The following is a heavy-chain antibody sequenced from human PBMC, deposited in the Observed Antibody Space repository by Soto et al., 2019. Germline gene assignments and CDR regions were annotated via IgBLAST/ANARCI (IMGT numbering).Heavy chain of an antibody. J-gene: IGHJ4*02. CDR1: GFTFSTYW. D-gene: IGHD2-21*01. CDR3: VKPSRCAAFGY. V-gene: IGHV3-74*01. Sequence: EVQLVESGGGLGQPGGSLTVSCAASGFTFSTYWMHWVRQVPGKGLVWVSRINRNGSTTHYADSVKGRFTISRDNAKNTQSLQMNILTAEHTAVYNVVKPSRCAAFGYWGQGTLVTVSS. CDR2: INRNGSTT.